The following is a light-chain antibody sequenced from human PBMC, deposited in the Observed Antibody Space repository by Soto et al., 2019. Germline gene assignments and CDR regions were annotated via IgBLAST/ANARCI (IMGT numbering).Light chain of an antibody. Sequence: QSVLTQPASVSGSPGQSITLSCTGTSRDVGAYDYVSWYLQYPDKAPQLLIYYVDHRPSGVSSRFSGSKSGNTASLTISGLQAEYEGDYYCCSYADGSIYFFGTGTKLTVL. CDR1: SRDVGAYDY. J-gene: IGLJ1*01. CDR3: CSYADGSIYF. V-gene: IGLV2-14*03. CDR2: YVD.